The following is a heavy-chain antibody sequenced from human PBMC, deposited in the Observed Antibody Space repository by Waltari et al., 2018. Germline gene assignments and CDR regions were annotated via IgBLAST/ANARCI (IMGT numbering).Heavy chain of an antibody. CDR3: ARGLGPTLAYYFDY. Sequence: EVQLVESGGGLVQPGGSMRLSWAASGLLVSSHDRRWVRQVPGRGLEWVSVLYPSGEAYYADSLKCRFAISRDGSKNTVYLQMNTLSAEDTAVYYCARGLGPTLAYYFDYWGRGTLVTVSS. CDR2: LYPSGEA. J-gene: IGHJ4*02. CDR1: GLLVSSHD. V-gene: IGHV3-66*02. D-gene: IGHD3-10*01.